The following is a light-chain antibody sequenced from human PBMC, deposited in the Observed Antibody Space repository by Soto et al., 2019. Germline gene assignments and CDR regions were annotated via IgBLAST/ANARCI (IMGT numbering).Light chain of an antibody. CDR2: DDN. J-gene: IGLJ2*01. CDR1: NIGIKS. V-gene: IGLV3-21*02. Sequence: SSTLTQPPSVSVAPGQTATITCGGYNIGIKSVHWYQQKPGQAPVLVVYDDNDRPSGIPVRFSGSNSGNTATLTISRAEAGDEADYYCQVWDRSTDHVVFGGGTKLTVL. CDR3: QVWDRSTDHVV.